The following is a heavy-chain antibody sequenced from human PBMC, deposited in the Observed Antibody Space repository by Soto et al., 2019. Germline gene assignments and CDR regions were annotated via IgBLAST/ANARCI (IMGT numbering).Heavy chain of an antibody. CDR2: ISGSGGST. CDR3: ASTPYHYDFWSGLPDY. D-gene: IGHD3-3*01. Sequence: PGGSLRLSRAASGFTFSSYAMSWVRQAPGKGLEWVSAISGSGGSTYYADSVKGRFTISRDNSKNTLYLQMNSLRAEDTAVYYCASTPYHYDFWSGLPDYWGQGTLVTVSS. CDR1: GFTFSSYA. J-gene: IGHJ4*02. V-gene: IGHV3-23*01.